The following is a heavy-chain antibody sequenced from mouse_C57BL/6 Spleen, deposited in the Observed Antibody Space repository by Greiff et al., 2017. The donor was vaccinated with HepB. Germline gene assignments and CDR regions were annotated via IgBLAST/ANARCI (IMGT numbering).Heavy chain of an antibody. D-gene: IGHD2-5*01. CDR3: ARGGGYYSNYDAMDY. CDR1: GFTFSDYG. CDR2: ISSGSSTI. J-gene: IGHJ4*01. V-gene: IGHV5-17*01. Sequence: EVQGVESGGGLVKPGGSLKLSCAASGFTFSDYGMHWVRQAPEKGLEWVAYISSGSSTIYYADTVKGRFTISRDNAKNTLFLQMTSLRSEATAMDDGARGGGYYSNYDAMDYWGQGTSVTVSS.